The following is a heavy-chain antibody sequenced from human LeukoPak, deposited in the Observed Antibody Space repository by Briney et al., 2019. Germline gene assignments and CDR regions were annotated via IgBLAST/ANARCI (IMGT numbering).Heavy chain of an antibody. J-gene: IGHJ4*02. Sequence: GGSLRLSCAASGFTFSTYWMIWFRQAPGKGLEWVANINQDGSEEYYADSLKGRFTISRDNSKNTLYLQMNNLRAEDTAVYYCASSDDSSYRPWFWGQGTLVTVSS. CDR2: INQDGSEE. CDR1: GFTFSTYW. CDR3: ASSDDSSYRPWF. V-gene: IGHV3-7*02. D-gene: IGHD3-22*01.